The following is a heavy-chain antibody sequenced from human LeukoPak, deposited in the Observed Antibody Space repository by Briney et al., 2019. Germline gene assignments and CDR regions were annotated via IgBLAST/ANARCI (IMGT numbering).Heavy chain of an antibody. D-gene: IGHD6-13*01. CDR3: ARDLRDGSSWVDY. V-gene: IGHV1-18*01. CDR1: GYTFTSYG. J-gene: IGHJ4*02. CDR2: VSAYNGNT. Sequence: GASVKVSCKASGYTFTSYGIRWVRQAPGQGLEWMGWVSAYNGNTNYAQKFQGRVTMTTDTFTSTAYMDLRSLRSDDTAVYYCARDLRDGSSWVDYWGQGTLVTVSS.